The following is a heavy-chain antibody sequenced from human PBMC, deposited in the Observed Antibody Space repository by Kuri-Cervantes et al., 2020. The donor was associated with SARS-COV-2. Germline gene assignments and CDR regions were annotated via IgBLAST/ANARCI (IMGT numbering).Heavy chain of an antibody. CDR2: IYTSGST. J-gene: IGHJ4*02. CDR1: GGSFSSYY. Sequence: SCAVYGGSFSSYYWSWIRQPAGKGLEWIGRIYTSGSTNYNPSLKSRVTISVDTSKNQFSLKLSSVTAADTAVYYCARDLAYDSSGYAFDYWGQGTLVTVSS. V-gene: IGHV4-4*07. CDR3: ARDLAYDSSGYAFDY. D-gene: IGHD3-22*01.